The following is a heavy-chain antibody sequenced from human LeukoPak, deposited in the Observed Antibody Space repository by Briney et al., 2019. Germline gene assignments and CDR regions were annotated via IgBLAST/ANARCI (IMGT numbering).Heavy chain of an antibody. CDR2: INHSGST. D-gene: IGHD6-13*01. CDR1: GGSFSGYY. Sequence: PSETLSLTCAVYGGSFSGYYWSWIRQPPGKGLEWIGEINHSGSTNYNPSLKSRVTISVDTSKNQFSLKLSSVTAADTAVYYCARSCAIAAFDYWGQGTLVTVSS. CDR3: ARSCAIAAFDY. J-gene: IGHJ4*02. V-gene: IGHV4-34*01.